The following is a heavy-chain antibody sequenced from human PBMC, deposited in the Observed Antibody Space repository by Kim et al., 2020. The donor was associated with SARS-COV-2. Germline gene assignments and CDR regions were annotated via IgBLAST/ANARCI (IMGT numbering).Heavy chain of an antibody. CDR2: ISAYNGNT. CDR3: AREDMVRGVKPRIYGMDV. Sequence: ASVKVSCKASGYTFTSYGISWVRQAPGQGLEWMGWISAYNGNTNYAQKLQGRVTMTTDTSTSTAYMELRSLRSDDTAVYYCAREDMVRGVKPRIYGMDVWGQGTTVTVSS. J-gene: IGHJ6*02. V-gene: IGHV1-18*04. CDR1: GYTFTSYG. D-gene: IGHD3-10*01.